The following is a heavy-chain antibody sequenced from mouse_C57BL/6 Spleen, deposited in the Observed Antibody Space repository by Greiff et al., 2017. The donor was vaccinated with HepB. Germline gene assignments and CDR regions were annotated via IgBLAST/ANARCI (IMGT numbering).Heavy chain of an antibody. CDR2: IYPGSGNT. Sequence: QVQLKQSGPELVKPGASVKISCKASGYTFTDYYINWVKQRPGQGLEWIGWIYPGSGNTKYNEKLKGKATLTVDTSSSTAYMQLRSLTSEDSAVYFCARGDYYGSKRAWFAYWGQGTLVTVSA. V-gene: IGHV1-84*01. CDR3: ARGDYYGSKRAWFAY. J-gene: IGHJ3*01. D-gene: IGHD1-1*01. CDR1: GYTFTDYY.